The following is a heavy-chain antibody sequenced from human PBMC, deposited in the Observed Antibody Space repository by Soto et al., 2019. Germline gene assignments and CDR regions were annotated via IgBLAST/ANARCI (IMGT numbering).Heavy chain of an antibody. D-gene: IGHD1-1*01. V-gene: IGHV3-15*07. J-gene: IGHJ6*01. CDR3: TTQRVPSGSSYYGLEV. Sequence: QLVESGGGLVTPGKSVTLSCVGSGFDFTAAWMHWVRQAPGTGLEWVGRIKSRGSGGTTDYSAPVRGRFTISRDDSXDTXHXQXXXXKTEDPAVYXXTTQRVPSGSSYYGLEVWGQGSTVTVTS. CDR2: IKSRGSGGTT. CDR1: GFDFTAAW.